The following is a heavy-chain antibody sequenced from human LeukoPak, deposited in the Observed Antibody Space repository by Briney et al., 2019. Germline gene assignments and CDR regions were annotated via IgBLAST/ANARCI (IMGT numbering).Heavy chain of an antibody. Sequence: SVKVSCKASGGTFSSYAISWVRQAPGQGLEWMGRIIPIIAIANYPQKFQGRVTITADKSTSTAYMELSSLRSEDTAVYYCANLYDYIWGSYRGNYGMDVWGQGTTVIVSS. CDR1: GGTFSSYA. V-gene: IGHV1-69*04. J-gene: IGHJ6*02. D-gene: IGHD3-16*02. CDR2: IIPIIAIA. CDR3: ANLYDYIWGSYRGNYGMDV.